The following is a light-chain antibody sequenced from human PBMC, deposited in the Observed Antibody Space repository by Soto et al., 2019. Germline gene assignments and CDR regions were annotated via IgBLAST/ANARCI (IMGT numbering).Light chain of an antibody. Sequence: DIQMTQSPSSVFASVGDRVTITCQASQDISDFLNWYHQKPGKAPKVLIYDASNLQTGVPSRFSGRRSGTDFILTISSLQPDDSGKYYCQQYDDLPITFGQGTRLEIK. CDR2: DAS. V-gene: IGKV1-33*01. CDR1: QDISDF. J-gene: IGKJ5*01. CDR3: QQYDDLPIT.